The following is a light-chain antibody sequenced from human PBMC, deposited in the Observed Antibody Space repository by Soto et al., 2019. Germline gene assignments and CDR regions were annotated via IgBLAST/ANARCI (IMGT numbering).Light chain of an antibody. CDR2: GTG. V-gene: IGKV3-20*01. Sequence: EIVLTQSPGTLSLSPGERATLSCRASESVSSHYIGWYQQRRGQAPRLLIYGTGNRAPGIPDRFSGDGAGTDFTLTITRLEPEYFAVYYCQHYVSSGTFGGRTKVDIK. CDR3: QHYVSSGT. J-gene: IGKJ4*01. CDR1: ESVSSHY.